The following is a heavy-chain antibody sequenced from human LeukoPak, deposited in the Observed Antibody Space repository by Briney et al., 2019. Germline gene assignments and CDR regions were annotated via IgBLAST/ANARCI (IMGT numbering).Heavy chain of an antibody. Sequence: SETLSLTCTVSGGSISSNSYYWGWIRQPPGKGLEWIGSIYYSGSTYYNPSLKSRVTISVDTSKNQFSLKLSSVTAADTAVYYCASSSSSWSDHFDYWGQGTLVTVSS. CDR1: GGSISSNSYY. V-gene: IGHV4-39*07. CDR3: ASSSSSWSDHFDY. J-gene: IGHJ4*02. CDR2: IYYSGST. D-gene: IGHD6-13*01.